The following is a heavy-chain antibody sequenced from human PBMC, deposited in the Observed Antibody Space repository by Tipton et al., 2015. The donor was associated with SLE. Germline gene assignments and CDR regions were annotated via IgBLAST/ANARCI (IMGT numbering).Heavy chain of an antibody. V-gene: IGHV3-9*01. CDR3: AKDIGGQLVRGAFDI. CDR1: GFTFDDYA. CDR2: ISWNSGSI. J-gene: IGHJ3*02. D-gene: IGHD6-6*01. Sequence: SLRLSCAASGFTFDDYAMHWVRQAPGKGLEWVSGISWNSGSIGYADSVKGRFTISRDNAKNSLYLQMNSLRAEDTALYYCAKDIGGQLVRGAFDIWGQGTMVTVSS.